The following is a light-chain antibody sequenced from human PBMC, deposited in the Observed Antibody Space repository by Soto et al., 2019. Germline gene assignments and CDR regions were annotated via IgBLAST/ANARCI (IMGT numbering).Light chain of an antibody. CDR1: QSVSSY. Sequence: EIVMTQSPATLSLSPGERATLSCRAGQSVSSYLAWYQQKPGQAPRLLIYDASNRATGIPARFSGSGSGTDFTLTISSLEPEDFAVYYCQQRRETTFGQGTRLEIK. V-gene: IGKV3-11*01. CDR3: QQRRETT. CDR2: DAS. J-gene: IGKJ5*01.